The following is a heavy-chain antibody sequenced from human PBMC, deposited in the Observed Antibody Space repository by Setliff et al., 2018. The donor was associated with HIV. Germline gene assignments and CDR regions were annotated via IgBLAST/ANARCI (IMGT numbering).Heavy chain of an antibody. D-gene: IGHD3-3*01. V-gene: IGHV4-39*01. CDR2: IHHSGST. CDR1: GPSVSNTDYY. J-gene: IGHJ4*02. Sequence: PSETLSLTCTVSGPSVSNTDYYWGWIRLPPGKGLEWIASIHHSGSTWYNPSLKSRVTKSADMSKNQFSLKLFSVTAADTAVYYCARPPFGIGGGSIFDSWGQGTVVTVS. CDR3: ARPPFGIGGGSIFDS.